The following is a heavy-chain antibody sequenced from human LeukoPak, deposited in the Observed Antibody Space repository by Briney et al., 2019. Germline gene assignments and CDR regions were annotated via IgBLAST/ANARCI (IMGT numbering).Heavy chain of an antibody. CDR1: DESFSGYY. J-gene: IGHJ4*02. Sequence: PSETLSLTCAVSDESFSGYYWNWIRQPPGRGLEWIGEINYRGRTQYHPSLKSRVSMSVDKYKKQVSLKLSSVTVADTAVYYCAREGRGGHNFDYWGQGTLAIVSS. D-gene: IGHD2-15*01. CDR2: INYRGRT. V-gene: IGHV4-34*01. CDR3: AREGRGGHNFDY.